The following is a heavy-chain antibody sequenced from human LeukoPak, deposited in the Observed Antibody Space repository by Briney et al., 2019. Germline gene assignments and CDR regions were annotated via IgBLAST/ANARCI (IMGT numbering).Heavy chain of an antibody. J-gene: IGHJ6*02. CDR3: ARSGPIYGDYVEYYYYYGMDV. V-gene: IGHV3-66*01. Sequence: GGSLRLSCAASGFTVSINYMSWVRQAPGKGLEWVSVIYSGGSTYYADSVKGRFTISRDNSKNTLYLQMNSLRAEDTAVYYCARSGPIYGDYVEYYYYYGMDVWGQGTTVTVSS. D-gene: IGHD4-17*01. CDR2: IYSGGST. CDR1: GFTVSINY.